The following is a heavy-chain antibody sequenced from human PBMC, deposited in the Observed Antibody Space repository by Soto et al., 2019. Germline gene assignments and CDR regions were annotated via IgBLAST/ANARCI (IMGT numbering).Heavy chain of an antibody. Sequence: EVQLVESGGGLVQPGGSLRLSCAASGFTFSSYAMHWVRQAPGKGLEYVSAISSNGGSTYYANSVKGRFTISRDNSKNTLYLQMGSLRAEDMAVYDCARAGYSYAFDYWGQGTLVTVSS. J-gene: IGHJ4*02. D-gene: IGHD5-18*01. CDR2: ISSNGGST. CDR3: ARAGYSYAFDY. CDR1: GFTFSSYA. V-gene: IGHV3-64*01.